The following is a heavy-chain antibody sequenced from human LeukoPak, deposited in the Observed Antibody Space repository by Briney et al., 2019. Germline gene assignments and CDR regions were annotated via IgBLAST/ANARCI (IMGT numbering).Heavy chain of an antibody. CDR2: IKQDGTEK. Sequence: GGSLRLSCAASGFTFSHYWMSWVRQAPGKGLEWVATIKQDGTEKNYLGSVKGRFTISRDIAKNSLYLQMNSLRAEDTAVYYCARVAAGSSRDYWGQGTLVTVSS. V-gene: IGHV3-7*01. J-gene: IGHJ4*02. CDR1: GFTFSHYW. CDR3: ARVAAGSSRDY.